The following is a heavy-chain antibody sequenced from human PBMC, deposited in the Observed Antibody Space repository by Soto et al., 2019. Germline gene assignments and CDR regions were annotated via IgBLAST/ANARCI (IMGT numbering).Heavy chain of an antibody. CDR2: IWYDGSNK. Sequence: HPGGSLRLSCAASGFTFSSYGMHWVRQAPGKGLEWVAVIWYDGSNKYYADSVKGRFTISRDNSKNTLYLQMNSLRAEDTAVYYCARAIKAWDDSSGPDWFDPWGQGTLVTVSS. J-gene: IGHJ5*02. D-gene: IGHD3-22*01. CDR1: GFTFSSYG. CDR3: ARAIKAWDDSSGPDWFDP. V-gene: IGHV3-33*01.